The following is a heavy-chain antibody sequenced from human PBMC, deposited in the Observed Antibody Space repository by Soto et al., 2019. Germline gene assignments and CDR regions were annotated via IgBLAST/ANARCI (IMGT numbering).Heavy chain of an antibody. Sequence: SETLSLTGAVSGASFSGSDCTWVRRPPWEGLEWIGEIHDNGISSYNPSLKSRVTISVDTSKMQFSLKLRSVTVADTAIYYCARGRPYGGGFDPCGQGILVTVSS. J-gene: IGHJ5*02. CDR2: IHDNGIS. CDR3: ARGRPYGGGFDP. D-gene: IGHD2-8*01. CDR1: GASFSGSD. V-gene: IGHV4-34*01.